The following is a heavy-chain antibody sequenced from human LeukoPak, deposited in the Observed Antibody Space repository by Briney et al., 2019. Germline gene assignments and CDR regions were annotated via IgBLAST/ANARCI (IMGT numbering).Heavy chain of an antibody. CDR3: ARDGPYYYGSGSYSVY. CDR1: GYTFTSYG. CDR2: ISAYNGNT. D-gene: IGHD3-10*01. Sequence: ASVKVSCKASGYTFTSYGISWVRQAPGQGLEGMGWISAYNGNTNYAQKLQGRVTMTTDTSTSTAYMELRSLRSDDTAVYYCARDGPYYYGSGSYSVYWGQGTLVTVSS. V-gene: IGHV1-18*01. J-gene: IGHJ4*02.